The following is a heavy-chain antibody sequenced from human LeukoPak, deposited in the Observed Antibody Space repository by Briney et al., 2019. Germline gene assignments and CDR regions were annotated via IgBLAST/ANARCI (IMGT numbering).Heavy chain of an antibody. V-gene: IGHV1-2*02. J-gene: IGHJ6*02. CDR2: INPNSGGT. Sequence: ASVKVSFKASGYTFTGYYMHWVRQAPGQGLEWMGWINPNSGGTNYAQKFQGRVTMTRDTSISTAYMELSRLRSDDTAVYYCARDLGVAALDWVFYYYYGMDVWGQGTTVTVSS. CDR1: GYTFTGYY. CDR3: ARDLGVAALDWVFYYYYGMDV. D-gene: IGHD2-15*01.